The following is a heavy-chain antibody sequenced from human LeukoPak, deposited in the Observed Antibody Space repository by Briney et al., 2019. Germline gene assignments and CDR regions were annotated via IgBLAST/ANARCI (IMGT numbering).Heavy chain of an antibody. CDR3: ATPRSGWFSLDY. Sequence: PSETLSLTCIVSGGSVSNSTYYWACIRQPPGKGLEWIGSIHYSGSPYYNPSLKSRVTISVDTSKNQFSLRLSSVTAADTAIYFCATPRSGWFSLDYWGQGTLVSVSS. CDR1: GGSVSNSTYY. J-gene: IGHJ4*02. CDR2: IHYSGSP. D-gene: IGHD6-19*01. V-gene: IGHV4-39*01.